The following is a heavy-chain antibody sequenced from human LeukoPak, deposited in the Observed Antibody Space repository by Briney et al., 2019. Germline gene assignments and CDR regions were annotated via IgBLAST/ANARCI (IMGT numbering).Heavy chain of an antibody. D-gene: IGHD6-6*01. CDR1: GFTFSSYS. CDR3: ARVYQEQLVYYYYMDV. Sequence: GGSLRLSCAASGFTFSSYSMNWVRQAPGKGLEWVSSISSSSSYKYYADSVKGRFTISRDNAKNSLYLQMNSLRAEDTAVYYCARVYQEQLVYYYYMDVWGKGTTVTVSS. CDR2: ISSSSSYK. J-gene: IGHJ6*03. V-gene: IGHV3-21*01.